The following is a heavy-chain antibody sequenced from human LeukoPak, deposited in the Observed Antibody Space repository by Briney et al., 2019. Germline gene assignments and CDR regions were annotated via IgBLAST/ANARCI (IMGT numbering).Heavy chain of an antibody. Sequence: ASVKVSCKASGYTFTGYYMHWVRQAPGQGLEWVGWINPNSGGTNYAQKFQGRVTMTRDTSISTAYMELSRLRSDDTAVYYCARGSIRFLEWSQVDYWGQGTLVTVSS. CDR1: GYTFTGYY. CDR2: INPNSGGT. CDR3: ARGSIRFLEWSQVDY. V-gene: IGHV1-2*02. J-gene: IGHJ4*02. D-gene: IGHD3-3*01.